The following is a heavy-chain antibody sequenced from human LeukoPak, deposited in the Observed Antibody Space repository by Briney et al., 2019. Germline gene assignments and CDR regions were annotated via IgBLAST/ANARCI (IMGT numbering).Heavy chain of an antibody. CDR3: ARSSCSSTSCPAYGMDV. CDR2: TYYRSKWYN. Sequence: SQTLSLTCAISGDSVSSNSAAWNWIRQSPSRGLAWLGRTYYRSKWYNDYAVSVKSRITINPDTSKNQFSLQLNSVTPEDTAVYYCARSSCSSTSCPAYGMDVWGQGTTVTVSS. CDR1: GDSVSSNSAA. D-gene: IGHD2-2*01. V-gene: IGHV6-1*01. J-gene: IGHJ6*02.